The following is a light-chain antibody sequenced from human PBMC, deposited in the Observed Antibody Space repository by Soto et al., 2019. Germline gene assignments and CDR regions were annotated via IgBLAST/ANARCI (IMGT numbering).Light chain of an antibody. CDR1: QSVSSSY. CDR3: QQYGISQLNMYT. Sequence: EIVLTQSPGTLSLSPGERATLSCRASQSVSSSYLAWYQQKPGQAPRLLYYGASSRASGIPDRFSGSESGTDFTLTISSLEPEDFALFYCQQYGISQLNMYTFGQGTKLEMK. CDR2: GAS. J-gene: IGKJ2*01. V-gene: IGKV3-20*01.